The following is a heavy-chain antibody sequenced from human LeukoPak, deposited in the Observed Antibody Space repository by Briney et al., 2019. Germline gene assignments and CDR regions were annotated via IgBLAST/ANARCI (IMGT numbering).Heavy chain of an antibody. V-gene: IGHV3-21*01. CDR2: ISSSSSYI. CDR1: GFTFSSYS. Sequence: GGSLRLSCAASGFTFSSYSMNWVRQAPGKGLEWVSSISSSSSYIYYADPVKGRFTISRDNAKNSLYLQMNSLRAEDTAVYYCARAYYDFWSGYYFHYWGQGTLVTVSS. J-gene: IGHJ4*02. D-gene: IGHD3-3*01. CDR3: ARAYYDFWSGYYFHY.